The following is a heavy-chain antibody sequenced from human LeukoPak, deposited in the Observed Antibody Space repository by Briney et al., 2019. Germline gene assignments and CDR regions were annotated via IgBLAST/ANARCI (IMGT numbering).Heavy chain of an antibody. V-gene: IGHV4-38-2*02. Sequence: SETLSLTCTVSGYSISSGYYWGWIRQSPGKALEWIASIYHDGSTYYNPSLKSRVTISRDTSKNQFSLKLSSVTAADTAVYYCARVRQQPYFDYWGQGTLVTVSS. D-gene: IGHD6-13*01. CDR1: GYSISSGYY. CDR2: IYHDGST. J-gene: IGHJ4*02. CDR3: ARVRQQPYFDY.